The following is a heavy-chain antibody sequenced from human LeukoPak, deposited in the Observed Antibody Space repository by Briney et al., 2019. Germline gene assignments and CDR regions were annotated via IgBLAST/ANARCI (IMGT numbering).Heavy chain of an antibody. J-gene: IGHJ5*02. CDR2: ISAYNGNT. Sequence: ASVKVSCKASGYTFTSYVISWVRQAPGQGLGWMGWISAYNGNTNYAQKLQGRVTMTTDTSTSTAYMELRSLRSDDTAVYYCARGFYTHYDFWSGYYFSPWFDPWGQGTLVTVSS. CDR1: GYTFTSYV. CDR3: ARGFYTHYDFWSGYYFSPWFDP. D-gene: IGHD3-3*01. V-gene: IGHV1-18*01.